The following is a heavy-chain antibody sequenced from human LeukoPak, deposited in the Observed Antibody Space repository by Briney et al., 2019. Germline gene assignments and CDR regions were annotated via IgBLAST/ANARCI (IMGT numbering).Heavy chain of an antibody. CDR3: ARGNYCSSTSCLLSAFDI. D-gene: IGHD2-2*01. Sequence: SETLSLTCTVSGGSISSYYWSWIRQPAGKGLEWIGRIYTSGSTNYNPSLKSRVTMSVDTSKNQFSLKLSSVTAADTAVYYCARGNYCSSTSCLLSAFDIWGQGTMVTVSS. CDR2: IYTSGST. J-gene: IGHJ3*02. V-gene: IGHV4-4*07. CDR1: GGSISSYY.